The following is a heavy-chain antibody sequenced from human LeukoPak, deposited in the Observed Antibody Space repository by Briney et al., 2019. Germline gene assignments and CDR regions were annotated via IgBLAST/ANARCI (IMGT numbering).Heavy chain of an antibody. CDR3: AKTSPGFSYGLLDY. Sequence: PGGSLRLSCAASGFTFSSYWMSWVRQAPGKGLEWVANINQDGSEKYYVDSVKGRFTISRDNAKNSLYLQMNSLRVEDTAVYYCAKTSPGFSYGLLDYWGQGTLVTVSS. D-gene: IGHD5-18*01. CDR1: GFTFSSYW. V-gene: IGHV3-7*03. CDR2: INQDGSEK. J-gene: IGHJ4*02.